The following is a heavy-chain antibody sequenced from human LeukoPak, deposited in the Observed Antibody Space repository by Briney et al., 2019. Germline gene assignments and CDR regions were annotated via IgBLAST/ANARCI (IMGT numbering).Heavy chain of an antibody. CDR1: GYTFTSYD. D-gene: IGHD2-15*01. V-gene: IGHV1-8*01. J-gene: IGHJ3*02. CDR2: MNPNSGNT. Sequence: ASVKVSCEASGYTFTSYDINWVRQATGQGLEWMGWMNPNSGNTGYAQKFQGRVTMTRNTSISTAYMELSSLRSEDTAVYYCASWPYCSGGSCYPIAFDIWGQGTMVTVSS. CDR3: ASWPYCSGGSCYPIAFDI.